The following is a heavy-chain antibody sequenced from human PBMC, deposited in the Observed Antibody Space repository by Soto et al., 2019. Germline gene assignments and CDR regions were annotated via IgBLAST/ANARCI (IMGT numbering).Heavy chain of an antibody. CDR2: ISAYNGDT. J-gene: IGHJ6*03. CDR1: GYTFTNYG. CDR3: ARVRQLVRYFSYYMDV. D-gene: IGHD6-6*01. Sequence: QVPLLQSGAEVKKPGASVKVSCKASGYTFTNYGITWVRQAPGQGLEWMGWISAYNGDTHYAQRLQGRVTMTADTSTSTAYTELRGLRSNDTAVYYCARVRQLVRYFSYYMDVWGKGTTVTVSS. V-gene: IGHV1-18*01.